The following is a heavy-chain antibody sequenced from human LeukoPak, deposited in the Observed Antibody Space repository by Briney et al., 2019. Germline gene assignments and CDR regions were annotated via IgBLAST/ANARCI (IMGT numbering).Heavy chain of an antibody. CDR2: INSDGSTT. V-gene: IGHV3-74*01. Sequence: QPGGSLRLSCATSGFTFSSYWMHWVRQAPGKGLVWVSCINSDGSTTNYADSVKGRFTISRDNAKNTLYLQMDSLRAEDTAMYYCARGRYCSGGSCYVYWGQGTLVTVSS. D-gene: IGHD2-15*01. CDR3: ARGRYCSGGSCYVY. CDR1: GFTFSSYW. J-gene: IGHJ4*02.